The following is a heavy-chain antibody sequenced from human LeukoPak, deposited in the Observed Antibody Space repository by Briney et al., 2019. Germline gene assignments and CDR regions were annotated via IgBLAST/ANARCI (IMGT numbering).Heavy chain of an antibody. J-gene: IGHJ5*02. CDR2: ISWNGAST. CDR3: AKDGVVAALGDNWFDP. V-gene: IGHV3-43D*03. Sequence: GGSLRLSCAASGFSFDDYAMHWVRQAPGKGLEWVSLISWNGASTYYADSVKGRFTISRDNSKNSLYLQMNSLRAEDTAFYYCAKDGVVAALGDNWFDPWGQGTLVTVSS. D-gene: IGHD2-15*01. CDR1: GFSFDDYA.